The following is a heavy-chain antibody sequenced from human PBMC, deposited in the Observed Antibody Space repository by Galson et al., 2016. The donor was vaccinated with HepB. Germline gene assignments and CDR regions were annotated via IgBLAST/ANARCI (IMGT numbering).Heavy chain of an antibody. CDR1: GFTLNYYW. D-gene: IGHD6-19*01. CDR3: ARIDSSAWYPDDY. Sequence: LRLSCAGSGFTLNYYWMYWVRQAPGKGLVWVSRISSDGSSTSYADFVKGRFTISRDNAKNSLYLQMNSLRVEDTAVYYCARIDSSAWYPDDYWGQGTLVTVSS. J-gene: IGHJ4*02. CDR2: ISSDGSST. V-gene: IGHV3-74*01.